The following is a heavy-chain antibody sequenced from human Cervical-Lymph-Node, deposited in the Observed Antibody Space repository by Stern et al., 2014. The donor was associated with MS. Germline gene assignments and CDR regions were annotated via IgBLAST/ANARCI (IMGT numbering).Heavy chain of an antibody. CDR3: AREKDFWSGPDY. J-gene: IGHJ4*02. CDR1: GLSFSDHY. D-gene: IGHD3-3*01. Sequence: VQLVQSGGGLVKPGGSLRLSCAASGLSFSDHYMSWIRQAPGKGLSWVSIIRPMRGTIYYADSVKGRFTTSRDNPRKSLVLQINRLRAEDTAVYYCAREKDFWSGPDYWGQGTLVTVSS. V-gene: IGHV3-11*01. CDR2: IRPMRGTI.